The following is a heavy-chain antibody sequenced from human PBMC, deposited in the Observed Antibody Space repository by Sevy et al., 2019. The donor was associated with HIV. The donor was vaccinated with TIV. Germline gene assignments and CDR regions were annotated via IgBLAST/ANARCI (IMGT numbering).Heavy chain of an antibody. V-gene: IGHV3-66*01. CDR2: IYSGGTT. CDR1: GFTVSSDY. J-gene: IGHJ6*02. CDR3: ARESSSTWQAGYYGMAV. Sequence: GGSLRLSCAASGFTVSSDYMTWVRQAPGKGLEWVSVIYSGGTTYYADSVKGRFTISRDNSKNTVYLQMNSLRAEDTAVYYCARESSSTWQAGYYGMAVGGQGTTVPVSS. D-gene: IGHD6-13*01.